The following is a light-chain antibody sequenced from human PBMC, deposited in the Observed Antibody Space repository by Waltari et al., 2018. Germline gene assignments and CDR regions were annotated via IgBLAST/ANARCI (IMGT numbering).Light chain of an antibody. CDR3: QQSYAALWT. V-gene: IGKV1-39*01. CDR2: AAS. CDR1: QSISSY. Sequence: DIMMTQSQSSLSAFVGDRVTITCRASQSISSYLNWYQKKPGTAPKLLIYAASSLQSGVPSRFSGSGSGTDFTLTISSLQPGDFATYYCQQSYAALWTFGHGTKVEI. J-gene: IGKJ1*01.